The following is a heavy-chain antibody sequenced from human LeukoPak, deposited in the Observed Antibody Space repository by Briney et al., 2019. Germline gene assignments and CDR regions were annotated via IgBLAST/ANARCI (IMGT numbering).Heavy chain of an antibody. J-gene: IGHJ4*02. D-gene: IGHD2-21*01. CDR3: AKGYIQLWWFDY. CDR1: GFTFSTYA. CDR2: ISGSGDGA. V-gene: IGHV3-23*01. Sequence: GGSLRLSCAASGFTFSTYAMSWVRQAPGKRLQWVSLISGSGDGAHYADSVKGRFTISRDNSKNTVYLLMTNLRAEDTAVYYCAKGYIQLWWFDYWGQGTLVTVSS.